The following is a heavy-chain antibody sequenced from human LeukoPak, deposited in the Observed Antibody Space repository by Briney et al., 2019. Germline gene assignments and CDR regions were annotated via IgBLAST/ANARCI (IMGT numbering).Heavy chain of an antibody. V-gene: IGHV4-30-4*01. Sequence: PSQTLSLTCTVSGGSISSGDYYWSWIRQPPGKGLEWIGYIYYSGSTYYNPSLKSRVTISVDTSKNQFSLELSSVTAADTAVYYCARAYALGAYGMDVWGQGTTVTVSS. CDR3: ARAYALGAYGMDV. CDR1: GGSISSGDYY. J-gene: IGHJ6*02. D-gene: IGHD1-26*01. CDR2: IYYSGST.